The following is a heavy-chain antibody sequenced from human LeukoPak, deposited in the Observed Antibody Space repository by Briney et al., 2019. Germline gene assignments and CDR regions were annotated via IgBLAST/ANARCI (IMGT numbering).Heavy chain of an antibody. J-gene: IGHJ4*02. CDR3: ARDGGGLDY. CDR2: IQQDGSET. D-gene: IGHD3-16*01. Sequence: GGSLRLSCAASGFSFGIYWMSWVRQAPGKGLEWVAYIQQDGSETYYADSVKGRFTISRDNAKNSLHLQMDSLRVEDTAVYYCARDGGGLDYWGQGTQVTVSS. CDR1: GFSFGIYW. V-gene: IGHV3-7*01.